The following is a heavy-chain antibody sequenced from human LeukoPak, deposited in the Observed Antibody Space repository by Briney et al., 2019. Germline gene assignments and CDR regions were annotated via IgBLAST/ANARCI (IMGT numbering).Heavy chain of an antibody. D-gene: IGHD1-20*01. CDR2: IDPNGETS. Sequence: PGGSLRLSCAASGFTFSTCVMLWVRQAPGMGLEYVSSIDPNGETSYYASSVKGRFTISRDNSNNMLYLQMGSLTTEDMAVYYCAAQTTLTGAYDPWGQGTLVTVSS. CDR1: GFTFSTCV. CDR3: AAQTTLTGAYDP. V-gene: IGHV3-64*01. J-gene: IGHJ5*02.